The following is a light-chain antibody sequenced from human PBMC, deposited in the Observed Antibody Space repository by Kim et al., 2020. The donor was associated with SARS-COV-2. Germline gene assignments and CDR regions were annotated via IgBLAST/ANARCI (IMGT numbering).Light chain of an antibody. Sequence: LSLSAGERATLSCRASQSVGNYLAWFQHKPGQAPRLLIYDASNRATGIPARFSGSGSGTDFTLTITSLEPEDFAVYYCEQRNYWLSFGGGTKLEIK. CDR1: QSVGNY. CDR2: DAS. J-gene: IGKJ4*01. CDR3: EQRNYWLS. V-gene: IGKV3-11*01.